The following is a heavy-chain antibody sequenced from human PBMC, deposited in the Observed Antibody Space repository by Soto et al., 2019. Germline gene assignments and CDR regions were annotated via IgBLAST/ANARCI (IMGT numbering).Heavy chain of an antibody. CDR3: AKDLSYYYDSSDGEYFQH. CDR2: ISGSGGST. CDR1: GFTFSSYA. Sequence: EVQLLESGGGLVQPGGSLRLSCAASGFTFSSYAMSWVRQAPGKGLEWVSAISGSGGSTYYADSVKGRFTISRDNSKNTLYLQMNSLRAEDTAVYYCAKDLSYYYDSSDGEYFQHWGQGTLVTVSS. J-gene: IGHJ1*01. D-gene: IGHD3-22*01. V-gene: IGHV3-23*01.